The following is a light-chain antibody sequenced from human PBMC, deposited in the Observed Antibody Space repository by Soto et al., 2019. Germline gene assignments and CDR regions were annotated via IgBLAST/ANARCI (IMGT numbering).Light chain of an antibody. V-gene: IGKV3-11*01. J-gene: IGKJ1*01. Sequence: EIVLTQSPATLSLSPGESATLSCRASQTINYFLAWYQQRPGQPPRLLIYDASNRATGIPARFSGRGSGTDYTLTIISLGPEDFAVYCCQQRSAWPWTFGQGTKVEIK. CDR1: QTINYF. CDR2: DAS. CDR3: QQRSAWPWT.